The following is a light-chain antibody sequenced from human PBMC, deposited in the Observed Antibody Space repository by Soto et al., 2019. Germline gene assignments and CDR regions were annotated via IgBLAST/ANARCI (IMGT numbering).Light chain of an antibody. CDR1: QGISTW. CDR2: GAS. V-gene: IGKV1-12*01. CDR3: QQANSFPIT. J-gene: IGKJ5*01. Sequence: EIQMTQSPSSVSASVGDRVTITCRASQGISTWLAWYQQKAGKAPNLLIYGASNLHSGVPSRFSGSGSGTNFTLTIISLQPEDFATYYCQQANSFPITFGQGTRLEIK.